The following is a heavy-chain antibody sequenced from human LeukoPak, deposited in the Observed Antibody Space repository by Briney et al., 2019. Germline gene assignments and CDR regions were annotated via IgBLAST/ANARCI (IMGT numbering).Heavy chain of an antibody. CDR1: GFTFSTYA. Sequence: PGGSLRLSCAASGFTFSTYAMNWVRQAPAKRLEWVSAISGSGGSTYYADSVKGRFTISRDNSKNTLYLQMNSLRAEDTAVYYCAKEGRELLGYWGQGTLVTVSS. D-gene: IGHD1-26*01. CDR2: ISGSGGST. V-gene: IGHV3-23*01. J-gene: IGHJ4*02. CDR3: AKEGRELLGY.